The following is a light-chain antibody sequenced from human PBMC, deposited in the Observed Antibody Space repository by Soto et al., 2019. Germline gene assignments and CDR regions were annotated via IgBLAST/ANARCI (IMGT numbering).Light chain of an antibody. J-gene: IGKJ4*01. CDR1: QNIDNF. Sequence: EVTLTQSPDTLSLSPGERATLSCRASQNIDNFLAWYQQKPGHPPRLLIYDSTNRAAGVSARFSATASGSVFTLTISGLEPEDFAVYYCQQRTKWPPVLTFGGGTKIELK. CDR2: DST. V-gene: IGKV3-11*01. CDR3: QQRTKWPPVLT.